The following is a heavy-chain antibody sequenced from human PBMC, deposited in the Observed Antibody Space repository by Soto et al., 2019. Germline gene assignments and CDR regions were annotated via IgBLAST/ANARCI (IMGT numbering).Heavy chain of an antibody. CDR3: ARAQFYSGSGRYNNLMFDP. CDR1: GGSIDSGDYY. CDR2: VYYSGTT. V-gene: IGHV4-61*08. Sequence: PSETLSLTCTVSGGSIDSGDYYWSWIRQPPGKGLEWIGYVYYSGTTNYNPFLKSRVTLSLDKSKNQFSLKMNSVTAADTAVYYCARAQFYSGSGRYNNLMFDPWGQGIQVTVSS. J-gene: IGHJ5*02. D-gene: IGHD3-10*01.